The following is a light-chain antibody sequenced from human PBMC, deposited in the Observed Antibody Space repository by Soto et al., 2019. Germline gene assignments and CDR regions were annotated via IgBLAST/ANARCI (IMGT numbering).Light chain of an antibody. CDR3: QSYDNSLSGLYV. CDR2: GNT. V-gene: IGLV1-40*01. J-gene: IGLJ1*01. Sequence: QSVLTQPPSVSGAPGQRVTIPCTGSSSNIGAGYDVHWYQELPGTAPKLLIYGNTNRPSGVPDRFSGSKSGTSASLAITGLQAEDEADYYCQSYDNSLSGLYVFGTGTKLPS. CDR1: SSNIGAGYD.